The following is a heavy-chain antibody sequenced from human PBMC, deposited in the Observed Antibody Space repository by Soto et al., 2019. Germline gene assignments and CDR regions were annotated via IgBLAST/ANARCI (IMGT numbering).Heavy chain of an antibody. CDR3: ARGPRGLYHHDY. Sequence: GGSLRLSCAASGFTFSGDWMHWVRQAAGKGLVWVSRINMDGSSTNYADSVKGRFTISRDNAKNTLYLQMNSLRVDDTAVYYCARGPRGLYHHDYWGQGARVTVSS. V-gene: IGHV3-74*01. CDR2: INMDGSST. D-gene: IGHD2-2*01. J-gene: IGHJ4*02. CDR1: GFTFSGDW.